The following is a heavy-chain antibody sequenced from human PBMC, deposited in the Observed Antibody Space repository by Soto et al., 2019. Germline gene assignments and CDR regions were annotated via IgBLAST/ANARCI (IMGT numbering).Heavy chain of an antibody. Sequence: ASVKVSCKASGYTFTSYAMHWVRQAPGQRLEWMGWINAGNGNTKYSQKFQGRVTITRDTSASTAYMELSSLRSEDTAVYYCARGEAVAGIAWFDPWGQGTLVTVSS. CDR2: INAGNGNT. CDR1: GYTFTSYA. CDR3: ARGEAVAGIAWFDP. D-gene: IGHD6-19*01. J-gene: IGHJ5*02. V-gene: IGHV1-3*01.